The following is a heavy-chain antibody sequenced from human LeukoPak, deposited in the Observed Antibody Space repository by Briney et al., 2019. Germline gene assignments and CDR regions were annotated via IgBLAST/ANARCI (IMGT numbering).Heavy chain of an antibody. D-gene: IGHD6-19*01. CDR3: AKEIAVAGTRWFDP. J-gene: IGHJ5*02. V-gene: IGHV3-30*18. CDR2: ISYDGSNK. Sequence: GGSLRLSCAASGFTFSSSGMHWVRQAPGKGLEWVAVISYDGSNKYYEDSVKGRFTISRDNSKNTLYLQMNSLRAEDTAVYYCAKEIAVAGTRWFDPWGQGTLVTVSS. CDR1: GFTFSSSG.